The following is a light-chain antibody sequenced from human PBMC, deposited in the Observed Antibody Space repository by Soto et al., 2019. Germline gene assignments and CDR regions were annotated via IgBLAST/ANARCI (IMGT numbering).Light chain of an antibody. CDR3: QHRSNWPRLT. CDR2: DAV. V-gene: IGKV3-11*01. Sequence: EIVLTQSPATESLSHGERATLSCRASQSVSRYLAWYQQKPGQAPRLLIYDAVNRVTGIPARFSGSGSGTDFTLTISSLEPEDFAVYYCQHRSNWPRLTFGGRTKVDI. J-gene: IGKJ4*01. CDR1: QSVSRY.